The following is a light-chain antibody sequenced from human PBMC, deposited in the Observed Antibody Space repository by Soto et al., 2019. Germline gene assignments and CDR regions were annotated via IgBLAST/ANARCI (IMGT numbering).Light chain of an antibody. J-gene: IGKJ2*01. CDR2: GAS. CDR1: QSIRSD. CDR3: QPYNIWPYT. V-gene: IGKV3-15*01. Sequence: EIVMTQSPVSLSVSPGERATFSCRASQSIRSDLARYQQKPGQAPRLLIYGASTKATGIPARFSGSGSGTEFTLTISRLQAEDCAVYYCQPYNIWPYTFGQGTNLEI.